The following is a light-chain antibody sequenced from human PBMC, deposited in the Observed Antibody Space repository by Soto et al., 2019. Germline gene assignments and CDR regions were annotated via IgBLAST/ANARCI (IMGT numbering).Light chain of an antibody. J-gene: IGKJ2*01. CDR1: QSISRW. Sequence: DIQMTQSPSTLSASVGARVTITCRASQSISRWLAWYQQKPGKAPKVLIYDASSLESGVPSRFSGSGSGTEFTLTISRLQADDFVTYYCQKYNSYSSFTFGQGTKLEIK. CDR2: DAS. CDR3: QKYNSYSSFT. V-gene: IGKV1-5*01.